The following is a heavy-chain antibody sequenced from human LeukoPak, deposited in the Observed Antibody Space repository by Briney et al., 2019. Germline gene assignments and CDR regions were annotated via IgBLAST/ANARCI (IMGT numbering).Heavy chain of an antibody. Sequence: SETLSLTCTVSGYSISSGYYWGWIRQPPGKGLEWIGSIYHSGSTYYNPSLKSRVTISVDTSKNQFSLKLSSVTAADTAVYYCANNDYGDYVRYWGQGTLVTVSS. CDR2: IYHSGST. V-gene: IGHV4-38-2*02. CDR1: GYSISSGYY. J-gene: IGHJ4*02. CDR3: ANNDYGDYVRY. D-gene: IGHD4-17*01.